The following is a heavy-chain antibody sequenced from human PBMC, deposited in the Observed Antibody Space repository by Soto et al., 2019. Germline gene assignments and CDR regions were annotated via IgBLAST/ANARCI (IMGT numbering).Heavy chain of an antibody. CDR2: ISGSGGST. CDR3: ATHPMGASGYYFDY. J-gene: IGHJ4*02. CDR1: GFTFSSYA. Sequence: GGSLRLSCAASGFTFSSYAMSWVRQAPGKGLEWVSAISGSGGSTYYADSVKGRFTISRDNSKNTLYLQMNSLRAEDTAVYYCATHPMGASGYYFDYWGQGTLVTVSS. V-gene: IGHV3-23*01. D-gene: IGHD1-26*01.